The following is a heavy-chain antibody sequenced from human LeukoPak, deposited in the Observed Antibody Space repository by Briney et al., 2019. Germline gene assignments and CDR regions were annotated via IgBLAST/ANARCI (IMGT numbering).Heavy chain of an antibody. CDR3: KTDFLSGTYQDWYFDL. V-gene: IGHV3-15*01. J-gene: IGHJ2*01. CDR2: IKSKTDPGTT. D-gene: IGHD1-26*01. CDR1: GFTVSSNY. Sequence: PGGSLRLSCAASGFTVSSNYMSWVRQAPGKVLEWVGRIKSKTDPGTTDYAAPLKGRFTISRDDSKNTPYLQMNSLKTEDTAVYYCKTDFLSGTYQDWYFDLWGRGTLVTVSS.